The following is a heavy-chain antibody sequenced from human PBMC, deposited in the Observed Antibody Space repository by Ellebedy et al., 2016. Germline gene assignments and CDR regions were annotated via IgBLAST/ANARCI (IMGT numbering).Heavy chain of an antibody. CDR3: ASRTRGDYPYFDF. CDR2: ISSSSSTI. D-gene: IGHD4-17*01. V-gene: IGHV3-48*02. CDR1: GFTFSSYS. Sequence: GESLKISCAASGFTFSSYSMNWVRQAPGKGLEWVSYISSSSSTIYYADSVKGRFTISRDNAKNSLYLQMNSLRDEDTAVYYCASRTRGDYPYFDFWGQGTLVTVSS. J-gene: IGHJ4*02.